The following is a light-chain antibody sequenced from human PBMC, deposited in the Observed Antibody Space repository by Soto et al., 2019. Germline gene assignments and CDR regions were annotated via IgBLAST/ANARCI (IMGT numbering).Light chain of an antibody. Sequence: DIQLTQSPSFLSASVGDRVTITCRASQGIDSYLAWYQQKPGKAPELLIYVASTLQSGVPSRFSGSGSGTEFTLTISSLQPEDFATYYCQKYNTAPQTFGQGTKVEIK. CDR1: QGIDSY. CDR2: VAS. V-gene: IGKV1-9*01. J-gene: IGKJ1*01. CDR3: QKYNTAPQT.